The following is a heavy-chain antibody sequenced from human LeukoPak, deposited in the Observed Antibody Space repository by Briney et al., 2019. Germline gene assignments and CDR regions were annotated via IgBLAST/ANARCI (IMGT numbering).Heavy chain of an antibody. CDR3: ARQRGYSGSDAFDI. CDR2: IYSGGST. J-gene: IGHJ3*02. Sequence: GGSLRLSCAASGFTVSSNYMSWVRQAPGKGLEWVSVIYSGGSTYYADSVKGRFTISRDNSKNTLYLQMNSLRAEDTAVYYCARQRGYSGSDAFDIWGQGTMVTVSS. V-gene: IGHV3-53*05. D-gene: IGHD5-12*01. CDR1: GFTVSSNY.